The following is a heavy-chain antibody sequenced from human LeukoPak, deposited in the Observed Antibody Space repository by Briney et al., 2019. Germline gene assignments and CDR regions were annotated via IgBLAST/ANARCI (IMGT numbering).Heavy chain of an antibody. J-gene: IGHJ4*02. CDR1: AGSISSGGYY. Sequence: SGTLSLTCTVSAGSISSGGYYWNWIRQDPGKGLEWIGYIHYSGSTYHNPSLKSRVSISADTSKNHFSLKLNSVTAADTAVYYCARDRSGYGVFDFWGQGTLVTVSS. D-gene: IGHD5-12*01. CDR3: ARDRSGYGVFDF. V-gene: IGHV4-31*03. CDR2: IHYSGST.